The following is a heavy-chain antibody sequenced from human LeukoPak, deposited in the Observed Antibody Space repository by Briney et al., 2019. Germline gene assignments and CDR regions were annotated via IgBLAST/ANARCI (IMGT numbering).Heavy chain of an antibody. Sequence: GGSLRLSCAASGFTFSSYAMSWVRQAPGKGLELVSAISGSGGSTYYADSVKGRFTISRDNSKNTLYLQMNSLRAEDTAVYYCAKDQAPYYYDSSLDYFDYWGQGTLVTVSS. CDR1: GFTFSSYA. D-gene: IGHD3-22*01. CDR2: ISGSGGST. J-gene: IGHJ4*02. V-gene: IGHV3-23*01. CDR3: AKDQAPYYYDSSLDYFDY.